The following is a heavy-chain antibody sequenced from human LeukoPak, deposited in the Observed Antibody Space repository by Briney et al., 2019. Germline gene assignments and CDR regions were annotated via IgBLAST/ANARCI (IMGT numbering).Heavy chain of an antibody. V-gene: IGHV1-18*01. CDR3: ARDREGLTPSSFDF. D-gene: IGHD3/OR15-3a*01. CDR2: ISAYNGNA. CDR1: GYTFSSYG. Sequence: SVKVSCKTSGYTFSSYGVSWVRQAPGQGLEWMGWISAYNGNADYAQELQGRVTVTRDTSTSTVSMDLSSLRSADTGMYYCARDREGLTPSSFDFWGQGTLVTVSS. J-gene: IGHJ4*02.